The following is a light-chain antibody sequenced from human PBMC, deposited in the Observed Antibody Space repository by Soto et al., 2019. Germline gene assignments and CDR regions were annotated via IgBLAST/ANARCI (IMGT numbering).Light chain of an antibody. CDR1: QSISSW. CDR2: KAA. J-gene: IGKJ1*01. Sequence: DVQMTQSPSTLSASVGDRVTITCRASQSISSWLAWYQQKPGKAPKLLIYKAATLQSGVPSRFSGSGAGTEFTLAISSLQPDDSATYYCQQYHDNWTFGKGTKVEIK. CDR3: QQYHDNWT. V-gene: IGKV1-5*03.